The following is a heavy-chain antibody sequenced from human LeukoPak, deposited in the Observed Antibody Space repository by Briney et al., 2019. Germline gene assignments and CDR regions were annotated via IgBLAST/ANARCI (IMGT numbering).Heavy chain of an antibody. V-gene: IGHV3-21*01. J-gene: IGHJ3*02. CDR1: GFTFSRHA. CDR3: ARVSVAGSVIDAFDM. D-gene: IGHD6-19*01. Sequence: PGGSLRLSCAASGFTFSRHAMSWVRQAPGKGLEWVSCISGSSVYRYYADSVKGRFTISRDNAKNSLYLQMNSLRAEDTAVYYCARVSVAGSVIDAFDMWGQGTMVTVSS. CDR2: ISGSSVYR.